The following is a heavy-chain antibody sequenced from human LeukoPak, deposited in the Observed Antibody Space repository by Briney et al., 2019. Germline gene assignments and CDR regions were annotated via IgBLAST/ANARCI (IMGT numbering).Heavy chain of an antibody. CDR2: IYYSGST. J-gene: IGHJ6*03. Sequence: SETLSLTCTVSGGSISSSSYYWGWIRQPPGKGLEWIGSIYYSGSTYYNPSLKSRVTISVDTSKNQLSLKLSSVTAADTAVYYCARGWDSSSWYQPYRKKYYYYYYMDVWGKGTTVTVSS. V-gene: IGHV4-39*07. CDR1: GGSISSSSYY. CDR3: ARGWDSSSWYQPYRKKYYYYYYMDV. D-gene: IGHD6-13*01.